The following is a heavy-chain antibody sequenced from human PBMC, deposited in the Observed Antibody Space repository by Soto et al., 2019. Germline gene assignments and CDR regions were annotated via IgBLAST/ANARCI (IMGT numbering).Heavy chain of an antibody. D-gene: IGHD2-2*01. CDR2: ISAYNGNT. CDR3: ARVRQPGSGDHAEAFDI. CDR1: GYTFTSYG. J-gene: IGHJ3*02. V-gene: IGHV1-18*04. Sequence: ASLKVSCKASGYTFTSYGISWVRQAPGQGLEWMGWISAYNGNTNYAQKLQGRVTMTTDTSTSTAYMELRSLRSDDTAVYYCARVRQPGSGDHAEAFDIWGQGTMVTVSS.